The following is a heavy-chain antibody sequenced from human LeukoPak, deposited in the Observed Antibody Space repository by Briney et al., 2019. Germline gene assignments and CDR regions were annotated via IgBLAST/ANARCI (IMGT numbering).Heavy chain of an antibody. D-gene: IGHD3-22*01. CDR1: GFAYSSYS. Sequence: TGGSLRLSCVASGFAYSSYSMNWVRQAPGKGLEWVSSIRSSSSSMYYADSVKGRFIISRDDAKNSLYLQMNSLRTEDTAVYYCAKGDSSGYYIDAFDIWGQGTMVTVSS. CDR2: IRSSSSSM. CDR3: AKGDSSGYYIDAFDI. J-gene: IGHJ3*02. V-gene: IGHV3-21*06.